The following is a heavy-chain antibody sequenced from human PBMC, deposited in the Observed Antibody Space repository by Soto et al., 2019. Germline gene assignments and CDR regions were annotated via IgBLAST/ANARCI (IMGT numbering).Heavy chain of an antibody. CDR2: LYTGGST. CDR3: ARGDLTDV. CDR1: GFTVSSYY. J-gene: IGHJ6*04. Sequence: GGSLRLSCAASGFTVSSYYMSWVRQAPGKGLEWVSVLYTGGSTYYADSVNGRFTISRHNSENTLYLHMNSLRVEDTAVYYCARGDLTDVWGKGTTVTVSS. V-gene: IGHV3-53*04.